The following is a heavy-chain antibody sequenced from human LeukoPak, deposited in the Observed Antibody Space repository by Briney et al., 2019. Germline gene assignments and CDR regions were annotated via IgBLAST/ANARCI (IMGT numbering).Heavy chain of an antibody. Sequence: SETLSLTCTVSGGSISSFYWSWFRQPPGKGLEWIGLMYYSGSTYYNPSLKGRVSLSVDTSKNQFSLKLNSVTAADTAVYYCARAGYDTATGYCGAFDIWGQGTMVTVSS. CDR1: GGSISSFY. J-gene: IGHJ3*02. D-gene: IGHD3-9*01. V-gene: IGHV4-59*01. CDR2: MYYSGST. CDR3: ARAGYDTATGYCGAFDI.